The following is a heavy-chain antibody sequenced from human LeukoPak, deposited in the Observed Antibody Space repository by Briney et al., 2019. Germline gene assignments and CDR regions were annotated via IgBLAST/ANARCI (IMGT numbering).Heavy chain of an antibody. Sequence: PSETLSLTCTVSGGSISSYYWSWIRQPPGKGLEWIGYIYYSGSTNYNPSLKSRVTISVDTSKNQFSLKLSSVTAADTAVYYCAGASLLLWFGELPDYWGQGTLVTVSS. D-gene: IGHD3-10*01. CDR2: IYYSGST. CDR3: AGASLLLWFGELPDY. CDR1: GGSISSYY. J-gene: IGHJ4*02. V-gene: IGHV4-59*01.